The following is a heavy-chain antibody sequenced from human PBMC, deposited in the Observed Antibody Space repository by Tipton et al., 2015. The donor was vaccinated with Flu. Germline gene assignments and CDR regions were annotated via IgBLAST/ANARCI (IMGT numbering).Heavy chain of an antibody. CDR3: ARHSGWFDP. J-gene: IGHJ5*02. D-gene: IGHD1-26*01. Sequence: GLVKPSETLSLTCAVSGYSISSGYYWGWIRQPPGKGLEWIGSIYHSGSTYYNPSLKSRVTISVDTSKNQFSLKLSSVTAAATAGYYCARHSGWFDPWGQGTLVTVSS. CDR1: GYSISSGYY. V-gene: IGHV4-38-2*01. CDR2: IYHSGST.